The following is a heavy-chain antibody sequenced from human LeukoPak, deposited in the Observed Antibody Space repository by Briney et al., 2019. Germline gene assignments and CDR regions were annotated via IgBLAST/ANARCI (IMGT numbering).Heavy chain of an antibody. CDR2: INWNGAST. CDR1: GFTFDDYG. CDR3: ARGNCSSTSCRSPDYYYYMDV. J-gene: IGHJ6*03. V-gene: IGHV3-20*04. Sequence: PGGSLRLSCAASGFTFDDYGMTWVRQAPGKGLEWVSGINWNGASTVYADSVKGRFTISRDNAKNSLYLQMNSLRAEDTALYYCARGNCSSTSCRSPDYYYYMDVWGKGTTVTVSS. D-gene: IGHD2-2*01.